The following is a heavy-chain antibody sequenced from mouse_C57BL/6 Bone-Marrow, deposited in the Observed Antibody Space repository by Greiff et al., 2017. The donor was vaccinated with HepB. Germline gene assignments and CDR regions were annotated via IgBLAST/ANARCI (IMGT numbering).Heavy chain of an antibody. CDR3: ARSGDYDRFAY. J-gene: IGHJ3*01. Sequence: QVQLQQPGAELVMPGASVKLSCKASGYTFTSYWMHWVKQRPGQGLEWIGEIDPSDSYTNYNQKFKGKSTLTVDKSSSTAYMQLSSLTSEDSAVYYCARSGDYDRFAYWGQGTLVTVSA. D-gene: IGHD2-4*01. CDR2: IDPSDSYT. V-gene: IGHV1-69*01. CDR1: GYTFTSYW.